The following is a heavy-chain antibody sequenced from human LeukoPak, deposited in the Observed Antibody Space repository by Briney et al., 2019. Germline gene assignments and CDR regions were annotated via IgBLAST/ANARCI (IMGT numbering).Heavy chain of an antibody. CDR3: ARHGGYCSSTSCYRWFDP. D-gene: IGHD2-2*01. CDR1: GGSFSGYY. V-gene: IGHV4-34*01. Sequence: SETLSLTCAVYGGSFSGYYWSWIRQPPGKGLEWIGEINHSGSTNYNPSLKSRVTISVDTSKNQFSLKLSSVTAADTAVYYCARHGGYCSSTSCYRWFDPWGQGTLVTVSS. CDR2: INHSGST. J-gene: IGHJ5*02.